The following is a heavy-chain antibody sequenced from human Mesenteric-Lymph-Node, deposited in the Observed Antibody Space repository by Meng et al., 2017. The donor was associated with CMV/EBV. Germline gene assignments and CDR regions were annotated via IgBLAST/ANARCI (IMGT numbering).Heavy chain of an antibody. D-gene: IGHD3-22*01. CDR1: GHSISSDHH. CDR3: ARALYDSSGYYYVDY. CDR2: IYQSGST. V-gene: IGHV4-38-2*02. J-gene: IGHJ4*02. Sequence: GSLRLSCTVSGHSISSDHHWGWIRQPPGKGLEWIGTIYQSGSTYYNPSLKSRVTISVDTSKNQFSLKLSSVTTADTAVYYCARALYDSSGYYYVDYWGQGTLVTVSS.